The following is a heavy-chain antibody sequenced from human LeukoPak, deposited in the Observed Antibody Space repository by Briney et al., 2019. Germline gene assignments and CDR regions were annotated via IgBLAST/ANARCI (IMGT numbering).Heavy chain of an antibody. V-gene: IGHV1-69*05. Sequence: SVKVSCKASGGTFSSYAISWVRQAPGQGLEWMGGIIPIFGTANYAQKFQGRVTITTDESTSTAYMELSSLRSEVTAVYYCARVAQYSSSSLAFDYWGQGTLVTVSS. CDR3: ARVAQYSSSSLAFDY. D-gene: IGHD6-6*01. J-gene: IGHJ4*02. CDR2: IIPIFGTA. CDR1: GGTFSSYA.